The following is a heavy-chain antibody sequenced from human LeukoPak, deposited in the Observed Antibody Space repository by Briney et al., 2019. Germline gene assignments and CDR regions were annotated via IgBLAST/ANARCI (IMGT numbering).Heavy chain of an antibody. Sequence: SETLSLTCTVSGVSIITSNSYWGWIRQPPGTGLEWIGSIYYTGNTYYNASLKSQVSISIDTSKNQFSLRLTSVTAADTAVYFCARQTGSGLFILPGGQGTLVTVSS. CDR1: GVSIITSNSY. V-gene: IGHV4-39*01. D-gene: IGHD3/OR15-3a*01. J-gene: IGHJ4*02. CDR3: ARQTGSGLFILP. CDR2: IYYTGNT.